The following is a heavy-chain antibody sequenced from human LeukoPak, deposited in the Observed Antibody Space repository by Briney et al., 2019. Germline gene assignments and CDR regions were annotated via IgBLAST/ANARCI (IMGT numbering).Heavy chain of an antibody. J-gene: IGHJ4*02. CDR2: IKQDGSEK. Sequence: PGGSLRLSCAASGFTFSSYWMSWVRQAPGKGLEWVANIKQDGSEKYYVDSVKGRFTISRDNAKNSLYLQMNSLRAEDTAVYYCARAAYAGYYGSGSSSHWSQGTLVTVSS. CDR1: GFTFSSYW. D-gene: IGHD3-10*01. V-gene: IGHV3-7*01. CDR3: ARAAYAGYYGSGSSSH.